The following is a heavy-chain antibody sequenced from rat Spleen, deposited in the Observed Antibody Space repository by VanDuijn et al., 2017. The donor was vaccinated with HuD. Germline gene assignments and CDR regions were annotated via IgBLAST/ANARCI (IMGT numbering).Heavy chain of an antibody. CDR3: ARSYGGYTSNWFPY. D-gene: IGHD1-11*01. CDR2: IWGNGHA. Sequence: QVQLKESGPGLVQPSQTLSLTCTVSGFSLTSYHVHWVRQPPGKGLEWMGVIWGNGHANYNSPLKSRLSISRDTSKSQVFLKMDSLQTDDTVIYFCARSYGGYTSNWFPYWGQGTLVTVSS. J-gene: IGHJ3*01. V-gene: IGHV2-32*01. CDR1: GFSLTSYH.